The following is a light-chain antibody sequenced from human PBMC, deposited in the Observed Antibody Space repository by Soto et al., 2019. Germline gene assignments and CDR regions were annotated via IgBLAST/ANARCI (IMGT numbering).Light chain of an antibody. CDR3: CSYAGSGSWV. CDR1: SSDVGNYNF. V-gene: IGLV2-23*01. J-gene: IGLJ3*02. Sequence: QSALTQPDSVSGSPGQSITISCTETSSDVGNYNFVSWYQHHPGKAPKLIIYEGSKRPSGVPNRFSGSKSGNTASLTISGLQAEDEADYYCCSYAGSGSWVFGGGTKLTVL. CDR2: EGS.